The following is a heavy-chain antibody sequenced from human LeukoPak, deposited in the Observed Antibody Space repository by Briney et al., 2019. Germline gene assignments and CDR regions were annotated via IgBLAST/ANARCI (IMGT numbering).Heavy chain of an antibody. Sequence: GGSLRLPCADSGFTFSNYGMSWVRQAPGKGLEWVSAVTGTGGSTYYADSVKGRFTISRDNSKNTLYLQMNSLRGEDTAIYYCAKNGYSSGWYPENWGQGALVTVPS. CDR1: GFTFSNYG. V-gene: IGHV3-23*01. CDR2: VTGTGGST. J-gene: IGHJ4*02. CDR3: AKNGYSSGWYPEN. D-gene: IGHD6-19*01.